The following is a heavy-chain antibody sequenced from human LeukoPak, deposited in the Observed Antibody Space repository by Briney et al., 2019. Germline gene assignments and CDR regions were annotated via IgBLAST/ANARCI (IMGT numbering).Heavy chain of an antibody. CDR3: ATMSVLLPWGY. CDR2: ISGSDGRT. D-gene: IGHD2-15*01. CDR1: GFAFSKYA. J-gene: IGHJ4*02. V-gene: IGHV3-23*01. Sequence: GGSLRVSCAASGFAFSKYAMSWVRQAPGRGLEWVSGISGSDGRTFQPDSVKGRFTISRDNSQNTLYLQMNSLRFEDTAIYYCATMSVLLPWGYWGLGTLVTVSS.